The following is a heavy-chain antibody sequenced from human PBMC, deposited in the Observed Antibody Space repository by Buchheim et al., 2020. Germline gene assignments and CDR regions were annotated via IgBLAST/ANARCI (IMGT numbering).Heavy chain of an antibody. CDR2: ISGSGGSA. V-gene: IGHV3-23*01. D-gene: IGHD3-16*02. CDR1: GFTFSNYA. CDR3: AKWSAELSRSSRYFDL. J-gene: IGHJ2*01. Sequence: EVQLLESGGGLVQPGGSLRLSCAASGFTFSNYAMRWVRQAPGKGLEWVSAISGSGGSAYYADSVKGRFTISRDNSKNTLYLQMNSLRAEDTAVYYCAKWSAELSRSSRYFDLWGRGTL.